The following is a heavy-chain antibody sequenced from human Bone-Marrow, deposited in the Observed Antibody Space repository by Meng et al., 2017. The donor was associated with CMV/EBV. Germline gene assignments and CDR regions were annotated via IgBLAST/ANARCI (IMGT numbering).Heavy chain of an antibody. CDR2: ISSESTTI. V-gene: IGHV3-48*04. D-gene: IGHD3-10*01. CDR3: ASANMVPTYYYYYGMDV. J-gene: IGHJ6*01. CDR1: GFTFSTFP. Sequence: GESLKISCAASGFTFSTFPMNWVRQAPGKGLEWLSYISSESTTIYYADSVRGRFTISRDNAKNSLYLQMNSLSADDTAVYYCASANMVPTYYYYYGMDVWGQGTTVTGSS.